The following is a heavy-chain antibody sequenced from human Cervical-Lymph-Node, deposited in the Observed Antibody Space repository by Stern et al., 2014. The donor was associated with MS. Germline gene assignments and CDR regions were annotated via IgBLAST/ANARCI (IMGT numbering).Heavy chain of an antibody. D-gene: IGHD1-7*01. CDR3: ARGNWNYEGMGY. CDR1: GFTFSNYG. V-gene: IGHV3-33*01. J-gene: IGHJ4*02. CDR2: IWYDGNKK. Sequence: QAQLVESGGGVVQPGRSLRLSCAASGFTFSNYGMHWVRQAPGKGLEWLAVIWYDGNKKYYADSVKGRFTISRDNSKNTLFLQMSSLTAEDTALYYCARGNWNYEGMGYWGQGTLVTVSS.